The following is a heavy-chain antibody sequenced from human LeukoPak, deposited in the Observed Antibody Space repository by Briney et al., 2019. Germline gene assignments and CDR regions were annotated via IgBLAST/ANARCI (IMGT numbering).Heavy chain of an antibody. Sequence: PGGPLRLSCAASGFTFRNAWMSWVRQAPGKGLEWVGRIKSKTDGATTDYAAPVKGRFTISRDDSKNTLYLQMNSLKTEDTAVYYCTTDFNGGYWGQGTLVTVSS. CDR3: TTDFNGGY. V-gene: IGHV3-15*01. CDR2: IKSKTDGATT. CDR1: GFTFRNAW. J-gene: IGHJ4*02. D-gene: IGHD4-23*01.